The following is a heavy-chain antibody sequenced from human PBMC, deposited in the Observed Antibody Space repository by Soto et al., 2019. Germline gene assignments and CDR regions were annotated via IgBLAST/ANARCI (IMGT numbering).Heavy chain of an antibody. V-gene: IGHV3-49*03. Sequence: GGSLRLSCTASGFTFGDYAMSWFRQAPGKGLEWVGFIRSKAYGGTTEYAASVKGRFTISRDDSKSIAYLQMNSLKTEDTAVYYCSTGEDCSSTSCYVGRVYYYYYGMDVWGQGTTVTVSS. D-gene: IGHD2-2*01. CDR2: IRSKAYGGTT. J-gene: IGHJ6*02. CDR3: STGEDCSSTSCYVGRVYYYYYGMDV. CDR1: GFTFGDYA.